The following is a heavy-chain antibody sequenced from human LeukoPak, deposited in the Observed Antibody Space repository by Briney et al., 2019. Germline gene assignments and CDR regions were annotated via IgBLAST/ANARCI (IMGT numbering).Heavy chain of an antibody. V-gene: IGHV1-2*02. J-gene: IGHJ6*03. Sequence: GASVKVSCKASGYTFTGYYMHWVRQAPGQGLEWMGWINPNSGGTNYAQKFQGRVTMTRDTSISTAYMELSRLRSDDTAVYYCARSSDCSSISCYRAYYYYMDVWGKGTTVTVSS. CDR1: GYTFTGYY. D-gene: IGHD2-2*02. CDR2: INPNSGGT. CDR3: ARSSDCSSISCYRAYYYYMDV.